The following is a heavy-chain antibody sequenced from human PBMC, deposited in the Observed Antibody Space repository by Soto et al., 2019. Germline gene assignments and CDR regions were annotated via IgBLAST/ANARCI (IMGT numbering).Heavy chain of an antibody. Sequence: SGTLCLTCAFSDGSISSYYWSWIRQPAGKGLEWIGRIYTSGSTNYNPSLKSRVTMSVDTSKNQFSLKLSSVTAADTAVYYRARVGYYGMDVWGQGTTVTVS. CDR3: ARVGYYGMDV. CDR2: IYTSGST. CDR1: DGSISSYY. V-gene: IGHV4-4*07. J-gene: IGHJ6*02.